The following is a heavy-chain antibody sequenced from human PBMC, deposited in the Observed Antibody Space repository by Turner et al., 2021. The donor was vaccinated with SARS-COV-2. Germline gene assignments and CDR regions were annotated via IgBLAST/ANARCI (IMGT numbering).Heavy chain of an antibody. J-gene: IGHJ4*02. V-gene: IGHV3-23*01. CDR3: AKVPPYGDYFDY. D-gene: IGHD4-17*01. CDR1: GFTFSSYA. Sequence: EVQLLESGGGLVQPGGSLRLSCAASGFTFSSYAMSWVRQAPGKGLECVSALSGSGGSTYYADSVKGRFTISRDTSKNTLYLQMNSLRAEDTAVYYCAKVPPYGDYFDYWGQGTLVTVSS. CDR2: LSGSGGST.